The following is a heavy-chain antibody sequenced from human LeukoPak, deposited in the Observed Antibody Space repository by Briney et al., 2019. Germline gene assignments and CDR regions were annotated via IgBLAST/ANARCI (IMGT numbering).Heavy chain of an antibody. CDR2: ISDSGST. CDR1: GGSINGYF. CDR3: ARVFRGAVTSNWFDP. Sequence: SETLSLTCTVSGGSINGYFWTWIRQPPGKGLEGIGYISDSGSTNYNPSLKSRVTLSVDSSNTEFSLRLNSVTAADTAVYYCARVFRGAVTSNWFDPWGQGTPVTVSS. V-gene: IGHV4-59*01. J-gene: IGHJ5*02. D-gene: IGHD4-17*01.